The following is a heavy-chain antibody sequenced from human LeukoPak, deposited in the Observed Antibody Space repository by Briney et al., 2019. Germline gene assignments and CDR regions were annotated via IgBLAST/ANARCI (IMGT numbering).Heavy chain of an antibody. CDR2: IYYSGST. D-gene: IGHD4-17*01. V-gene: IGHV4-39*02. CDR3: AKDRGSDDYGDYGPDDALDI. CDR1: GGSISSSNSY. Sequence: SETLSLTCTVSGGSISSSNSYWGWIRQPPGKGLEWIGSIYYSGSTYYNPSLKSRVTISVDTSKIQFSLKLSSVTAADTAVYYCAKDRGSDDYGDYGPDDALDIWGQGTMVTVSS. J-gene: IGHJ3*02.